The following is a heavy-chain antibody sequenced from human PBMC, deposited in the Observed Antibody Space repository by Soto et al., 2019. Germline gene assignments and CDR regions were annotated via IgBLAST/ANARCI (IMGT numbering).Heavy chain of an antibody. CDR2: ITFSGNTV. CDR1: GFTFSDSY. Sequence: LRLSCAASGFTFSDSYMSWIRQAPGKGLEWISYITFSGNTVFYADSLKGRFTISRDNAKNSLYLQMNRLRAEDTAVYYCARVSWREKYGMDVWGQGTTVTVSS. V-gene: IGHV3-11*01. J-gene: IGHJ6*02. CDR3: ARVSWREKYGMDV.